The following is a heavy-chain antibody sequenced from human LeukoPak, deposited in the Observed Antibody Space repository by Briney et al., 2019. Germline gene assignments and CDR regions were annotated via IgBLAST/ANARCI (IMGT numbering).Heavy chain of an antibody. CDR1: GYTFTSYG. CDR2: ISAYNGNT. Sequence: GASVKVSCKASGYTFTSYGISWVRQAPGQGLEWMGWISAYNGNTNYAQKLQGRVTMTTDTSTSTAYMELRSLRSDDTAVYYCARTNVLLWFGEPNPWYFDLWGRGTLVTVSS. CDR3: ARTNVLLWFGEPNPWYFDL. D-gene: IGHD3-10*01. J-gene: IGHJ2*01. V-gene: IGHV1-18*01.